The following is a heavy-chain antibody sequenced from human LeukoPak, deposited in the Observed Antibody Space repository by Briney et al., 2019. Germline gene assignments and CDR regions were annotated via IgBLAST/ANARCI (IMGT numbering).Heavy chain of an antibody. CDR2: ISVSGGST. D-gene: IGHD3-10*01. J-gene: IGHJ2*01. V-gene: IGHV3-23*01. Sequence: WGSLRLSCAASGFTFTTYATSWVRQAPGKGLEWVLTISVSGGSTYYADSVKGRFTISRDNSKNTLYLQMNSLGAEDTAVYDCAKCRGGVVGSWYFDFWGRGTLVTVSS. CDR1: GFTFTTYA. CDR3: AKCRGGVVGSWYFDF.